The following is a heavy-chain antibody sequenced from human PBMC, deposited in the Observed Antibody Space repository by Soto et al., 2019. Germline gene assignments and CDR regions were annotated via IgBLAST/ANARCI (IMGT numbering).Heavy chain of an antibody. V-gene: IGHV4-31*03. Sequence: QVQLQESGPGLVEPSQTLSLTCTVSGGSIRGGGHYWTWIRHRPGKGLECIGYINYSGSTYYNPCLRSRVTESVETSQAQLSLILSSVTAADTALYYGATLGSTYGNSFANWGQGTLVTVSS. D-gene: IGHD5-18*01. J-gene: IGHJ4*02. CDR3: ATLGSTYGNSFAN. CDR2: INYSGST. CDR1: GGSIRGGGHY.